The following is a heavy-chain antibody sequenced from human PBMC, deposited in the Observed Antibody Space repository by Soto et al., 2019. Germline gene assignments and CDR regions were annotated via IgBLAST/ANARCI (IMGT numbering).Heavy chain of an antibody. J-gene: IGHJ4*02. V-gene: IGHV1-46*01. CDR1: GYTFTSYY. CDR2: INPSGGST. Sequence: ASLKVSCKASGYTFTSYYMHWVRQAHGQGLEWMGIINPSGGSTSYAQKFQGRVTMTRDTSTSTVYMELSSLRSEDTAVYYCARATFYYDSSGPGPFDYWGQGTLVTVSS. CDR3: ARATFYYDSSGPGPFDY. D-gene: IGHD3-22*01.